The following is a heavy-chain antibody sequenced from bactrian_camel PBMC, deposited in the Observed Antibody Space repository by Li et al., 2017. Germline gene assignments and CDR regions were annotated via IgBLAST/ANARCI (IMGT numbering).Heavy chain of an antibody. CDR2: ISPSDRNT. D-gene: IGHD7*01. CDR1: GVTSDRWY. V-gene: IGHV3S55*01. Sequence: HVQLVESGGGDVQAGGSLRLSCAASGVTSDRWYMAWFRQAPGKEREGVAAISPSDRNTYYADSVKGRFTISKDNAKNTLYLQMNSLKAEDTAMYYCALTSRGTWWKIPAADYTGWGQGTQVTVS. J-gene: IGHJ4*01. CDR3: ALTSRGTWWKIPAADYTG.